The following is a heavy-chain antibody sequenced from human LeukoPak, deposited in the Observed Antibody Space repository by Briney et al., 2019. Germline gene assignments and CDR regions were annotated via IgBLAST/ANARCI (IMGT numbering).Heavy chain of an antibody. CDR1: GFNFNSYS. Sequence: PGGSLRLSCEASGFNFNSYSFNWVHQAPGKGLEWISYINGVGGTTFYADSVKGRFTISRDNAKNTVYLQMDSLRAEDAAIYYCARSIMYGDHGEDIWGQGTVVAVSS. D-gene: IGHD4-17*01. CDR2: INGVGGTT. J-gene: IGHJ3*02. V-gene: IGHV3-48*04. CDR3: ARSIMYGDHGEDI.